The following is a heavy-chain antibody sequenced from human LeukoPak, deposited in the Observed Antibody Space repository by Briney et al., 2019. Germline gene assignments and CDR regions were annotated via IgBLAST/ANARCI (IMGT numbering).Heavy chain of an antibody. D-gene: IGHD2-2*01. CDR2: ISHSGNT. V-gene: IGHV4-59*02. Sequence: SETLSLTCTVSGGAVNSYYWSWIRQTPGKGLEWIGYISHSGNTDYAPSLKSRVTISLDTSKKQFSLKLTSVTAADTAIYYCATEYCASSSCRFDSWGQGTLVTVSS. J-gene: IGHJ4*02. CDR1: GGAVNSYY. CDR3: ATEYCASSSCRFDS.